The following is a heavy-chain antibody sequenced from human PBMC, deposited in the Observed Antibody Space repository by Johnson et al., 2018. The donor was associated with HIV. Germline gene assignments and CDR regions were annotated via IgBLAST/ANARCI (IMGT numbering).Heavy chain of an antibody. J-gene: IGHJ3*02. CDR1: GFTFSSYA. CDR3: ARGNGYGPSVAGAFDI. D-gene: IGHD5-12*01. Sequence: VQLVESGGGVVQPGRSLRLSCASSGFTFSSYAMHWVRQAPGKGLEWVAVISYAATNKYYADSVKGLFTISSDNSENTLYLQMNSLRPYDTAVYYCARGNGYGPSVAGAFDIWGQGTMVTVSS. V-gene: IGHV3-30-3*01. CDR2: ISYAATNK.